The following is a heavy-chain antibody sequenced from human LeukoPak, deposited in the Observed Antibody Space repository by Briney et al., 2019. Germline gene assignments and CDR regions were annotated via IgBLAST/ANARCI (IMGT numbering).Heavy chain of an antibody. Sequence: SETLSLTCTVSGGSISSYYWSWIRQPPGKGLEWIGYIYYSGSTNYNPSLKSRVTISVDKSKNQFSLKLSSVTAADTAVYYCARVGVATPPGPLYYYYYMDVWGKGTTVTVSS. J-gene: IGHJ6*03. D-gene: IGHD5-12*01. CDR1: GGSISSYY. V-gene: IGHV4-59*12. CDR3: ARVGVATPPGPLYYYYYMDV. CDR2: IYYSGST.